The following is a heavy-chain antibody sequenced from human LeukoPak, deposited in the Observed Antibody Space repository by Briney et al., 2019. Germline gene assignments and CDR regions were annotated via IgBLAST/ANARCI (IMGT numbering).Heavy chain of an antibody. Sequence: GGSLRLSCAASGFTFSSYWMSWVRQAPGKGLEWAANIKQDGSEKYYVDSVKGRFTISRDNAKNSLYLQMNSLRAEDTAVYYCARDLLVGATFYYAFDVWGQGTMVTVSS. D-gene: IGHD1-26*01. V-gene: IGHV3-7*01. CDR1: GFTFSSYW. CDR2: IKQDGSEK. CDR3: ARDLLVGATFYYAFDV. J-gene: IGHJ3*01.